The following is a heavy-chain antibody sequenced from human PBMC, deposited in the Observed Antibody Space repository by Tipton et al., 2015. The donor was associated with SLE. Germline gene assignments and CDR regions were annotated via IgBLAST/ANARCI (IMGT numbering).Heavy chain of an antibody. D-gene: IGHD3-3*01. CDR2: IDPSDSYT. J-gene: IGHJ3*02. V-gene: IGHV5-10-1*01. CDR1: GYSFTNYW. Sequence: QSGAEVKKPGESLRISCKGSGYSFTNYWINWVRQMPGKGLEWMGTIDPSDSYTNYSPSFQGHVTISADRSISTAYLQWSSLKASDTAIYYCASLGYYDFWSGPRGAFDIWGQGTMVTVSS. CDR3: ASLGYYDFWSGPRGAFDI.